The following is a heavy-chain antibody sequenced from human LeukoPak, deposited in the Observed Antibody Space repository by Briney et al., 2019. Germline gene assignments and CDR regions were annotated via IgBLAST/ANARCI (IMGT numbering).Heavy chain of an antibody. D-gene: IGHD3-22*01. Sequence: GASVKVSCKASGYTFTSYDINWVRQATGQGLEWMGWMNPNSGNTGYAQKFQGRVTITRNTSISTAYMELSSLRSEDTAVYYCARDMYYYDSSGYYLFDYWGQGTLVTVSS. J-gene: IGHJ4*02. V-gene: IGHV1-8*03. CDR1: GYTFTSYD. CDR2: MNPNSGNT. CDR3: ARDMYYYDSSGYYLFDY.